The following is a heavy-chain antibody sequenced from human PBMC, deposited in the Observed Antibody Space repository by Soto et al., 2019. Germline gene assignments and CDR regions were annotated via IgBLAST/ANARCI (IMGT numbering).Heavy chain of an antibody. J-gene: IGHJ4*02. V-gene: IGHV1-24*01. CDR1: GDTLSELS. CDR3: ATERLGFCDSDNCYRHYFDS. Sequence: ASVKVSCKVSGDTLSELSIHWVRQAPGKGLEWMGRFDPEDDEIVYAQKFQGRVTMTEDTSTDTSYMEVTSLTSEDTAVYYCATERLGFCDSDNCYRHYFDSWGQGSLVTISS. D-gene: IGHD2-21*02. CDR2: FDPEDDEI.